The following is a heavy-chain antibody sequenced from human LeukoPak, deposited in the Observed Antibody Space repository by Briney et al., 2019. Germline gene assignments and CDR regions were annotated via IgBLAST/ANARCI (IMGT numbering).Heavy chain of an antibody. CDR3: ARDDGRGVVTPY. J-gene: IGHJ4*02. CDR1: GGSISSSSYY. Sequence: SETLSLTCTVSGGSISSSSYYWGWIRQPPGKGLEWIGSIYYSGRTFYNPSLKSRVTISVDTSKNQFSLKLTSVTAADTAVYYCARDDGRGVVTPYWGQGTLVTVSS. D-gene: IGHD2-21*02. V-gene: IGHV4-39*07. CDR2: IYYSGRT.